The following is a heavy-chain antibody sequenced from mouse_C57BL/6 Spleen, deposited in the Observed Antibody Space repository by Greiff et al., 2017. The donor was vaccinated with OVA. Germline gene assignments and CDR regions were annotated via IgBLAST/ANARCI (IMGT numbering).Heavy chain of an antibody. D-gene: IGHD2-1*01. CDR1: GYTFTEYT. CDR3: ARHKVYYGNYVPFDY. V-gene: IGHV1-62-2*01. J-gene: IGHJ2*01. CDR2: FYPGSGSI. Sequence: LVESGAELVKPGASVKLSCKASGYTFTEYTIHWVKQRSGQGLEWIGWFYPGSGSIKYNEKFKDKATLTADKSSSTVYMELSRLTSEDSAVYFCARHKVYYGNYVPFDYWGQGTTLTVSS.